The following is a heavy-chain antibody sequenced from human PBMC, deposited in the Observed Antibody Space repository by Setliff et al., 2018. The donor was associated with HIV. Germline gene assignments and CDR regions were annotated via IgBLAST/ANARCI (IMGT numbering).Heavy chain of an antibody. Sequence: PSETLSLTCSVSGGSISSFHWSWIRQSPGKGLEWIGYIYKSGSTNYNSSLKSRVTISGDPSKNQFFLKLTSVTAADTAVYYCGRLSETAMASFDSWGQGTLVTVSS. V-gene: IGHV4-59*08. D-gene: IGHD5-18*01. J-gene: IGHJ4*02. CDR3: GRLSETAMASFDS. CDR1: GGSISSFH. CDR2: IYKSGST.